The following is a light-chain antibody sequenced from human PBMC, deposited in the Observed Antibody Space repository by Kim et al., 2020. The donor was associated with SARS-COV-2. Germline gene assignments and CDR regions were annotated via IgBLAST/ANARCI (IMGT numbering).Light chain of an antibody. CDR3: LQDYQYPST. J-gene: IGKJ1*01. CDR1: QAIRND. V-gene: IGKV1-6*02. CDR2: AAS. Sequence: DYVGDRVTITCRGSQAIRNDLGWYQQRPGKAPKLLIYAASSLQSGVPSRFSGSVSGTDFTLTISSLQPEDFATYYCLQDYQYPSTFGQGTKVDIK.